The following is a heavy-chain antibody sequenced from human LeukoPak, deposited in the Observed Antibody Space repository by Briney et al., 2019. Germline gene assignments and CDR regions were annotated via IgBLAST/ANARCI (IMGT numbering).Heavy chain of an antibody. Sequence: GGSLRLSCAASGFTFSSYAMSWVRQAPGKGLEWVSAISGSGGSTYYADSVKGRFTISRDNSKNTLYLQMNSLRAEDTAVYYCAKLEYCSSSVIYYYYYGMDVWGQGTTVTVSS. CDR2: ISGSGGST. D-gene: IGHD6-6*01. CDR3: AKLEYCSSSVIYYYYYGMDV. CDR1: GFTFSSYA. J-gene: IGHJ6*02. V-gene: IGHV3-23*01.